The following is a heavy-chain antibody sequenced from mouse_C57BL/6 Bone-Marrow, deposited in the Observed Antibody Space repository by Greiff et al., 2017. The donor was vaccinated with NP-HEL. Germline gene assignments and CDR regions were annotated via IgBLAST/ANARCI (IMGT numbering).Heavy chain of an antibody. Sequence: QVQLQQSGPELVKPGASVKLSCKASGYTFTSYDINWVKQRPGQGLEWIGWIYPGGGSTKYTEKFKGKATLTVDTSSSTAYMELHSLTSEDSSVYFCARPYYCSSYVYFDVWGTGTTVTVSS. CDR2: IYPGGGST. CDR3: ARPYYCSSYVYFDV. D-gene: IGHD1-1*01. CDR1: GYTFTSYD. V-gene: IGHV1-85*01. J-gene: IGHJ1*03.